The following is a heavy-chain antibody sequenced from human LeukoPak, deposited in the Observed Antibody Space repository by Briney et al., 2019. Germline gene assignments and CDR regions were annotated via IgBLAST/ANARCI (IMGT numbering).Heavy chain of an antibody. Sequence: GGSLRLSCAASGFTFSTYALHWVRQAPGKGLEWVAAIKYDGSKTHYADSVKGRFTISRDNSKNTLYLQMNSLRAEDTAVYYCAKDGYGSGSYYLYYFDYWGQGTLVTISS. J-gene: IGHJ4*02. D-gene: IGHD3-10*01. CDR2: IKYDGSKT. CDR3: AKDGYGSGSYYLYYFDY. CDR1: GFTFSTYA. V-gene: IGHV3-30-3*01.